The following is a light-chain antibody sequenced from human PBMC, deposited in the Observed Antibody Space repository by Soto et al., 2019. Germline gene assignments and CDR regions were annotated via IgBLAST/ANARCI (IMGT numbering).Light chain of an antibody. CDR1: QSISSW. J-gene: IGKJ2*01. V-gene: IGKV1-5*03. CDR2: KAS. Sequence: DIQMTQSPSTLSASVGDRVTITCRASQSISSWLTWYQQKPGKAPKLLIYKASSLESGVPSRFSGSGSGTEFTLTISSLQPDDFATYYCQQYNSYPYTFGQGTKLEIK. CDR3: QQYNSYPYT.